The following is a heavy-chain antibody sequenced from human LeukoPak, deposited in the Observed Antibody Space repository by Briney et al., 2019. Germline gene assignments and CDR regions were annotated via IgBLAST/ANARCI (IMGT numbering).Heavy chain of an antibody. CDR2: ISSSSSYI. CDR1: GFTFSSYS. J-gene: IGHJ4*02. Sequence: GGSPTLSCAASGFTFSSYSMNRVRHPPGKGLERVSSISSSSSYIYYAHSVKGRFTITTDNAKNPPYQQTNSLRAEDTAVYYCARDGYYGSGRSFDYWGQGTLVTVSS. D-gene: IGHD3-10*01. CDR3: ARDGYYGSGRSFDY. V-gene: IGHV3-21*01.